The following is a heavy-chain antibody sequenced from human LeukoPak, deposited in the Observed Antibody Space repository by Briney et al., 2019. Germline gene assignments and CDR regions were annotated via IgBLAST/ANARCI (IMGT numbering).Heavy chain of an antibody. CDR2: INHSGST. D-gene: IGHD6-19*01. Sequence: SETLSLTCAVYGGSFSGYYWSWIRQPPGKGLEWIGEINHSGSTNYNPSLKSRVTISVDTSKNQFSLKLSSVTAADTAVYYCARGMWLAPLGFDYWGQGTLVTVSS. V-gene: IGHV4-34*01. CDR3: ARGMWLAPLGFDY. CDR1: GGSFSGYY. J-gene: IGHJ4*02.